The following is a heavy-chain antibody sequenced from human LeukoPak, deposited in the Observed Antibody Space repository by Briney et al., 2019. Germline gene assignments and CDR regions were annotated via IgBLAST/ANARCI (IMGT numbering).Heavy chain of an antibody. J-gene: IGHJ4*02. CDR3: ARVTAEAGAGYRNSYYFDY. CDR2: IIPIFGTA. Sequence: ASVKVSCKASGGTFSSYAISWVQQAPGQGLEWMGGIIPIFGTANYAQKFQGRVTITADESTSTAYMELSSLRSEDTAVYYCARVTAEAGAGYRNSYYFDYWGQGTLVTVSS. V-gene: IGHV1-69*13. CDR1: GGTFSSYA. D-gene: IGHD3-16*02.